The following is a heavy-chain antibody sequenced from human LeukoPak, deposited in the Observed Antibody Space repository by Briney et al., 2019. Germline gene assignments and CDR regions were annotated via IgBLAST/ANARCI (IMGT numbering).Heavy chain of an antibody. CDR2: ISGSGGST. CDR3: AKDGEQLWPPLGY. D-gene: IGHD5-18*01. V-gene: IGHV3-23*01. Sequence: GGSLRLSCAASGFTFSSYGMSWVRQAPGKGLEWVSAISGSGGSTYYADSVKGRFTISRDNSKNTLYLQMNGLRAEDTAVYYCAKDGEQLWPPLGYWGQGTLVTVSS. CDR1: GFTFSSYG. J-gene: IGHJ4*02.